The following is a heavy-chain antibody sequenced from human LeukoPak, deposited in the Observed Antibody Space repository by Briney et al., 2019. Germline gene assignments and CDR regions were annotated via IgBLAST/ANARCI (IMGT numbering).Heavy chain of an antibody. CDR1: GYTFTRYG. V-gene: IGHV1-18*01. CDR2: ISAYNGNT. J-gene: IGHJ4*02. D-gene: IGHD1-14*01. CDR3: ARTAPSTEPLPEDY. Sequence: ASVKVSCKTSGYTFTRYGISWVRQAPGQGLEWMGWISAYNGNTNYAQKLQGRVTMTTDTSTSTAYMELRSLRSDDTAVYYCARTAPSTEPLPEDYWGQGTLVTVSS.